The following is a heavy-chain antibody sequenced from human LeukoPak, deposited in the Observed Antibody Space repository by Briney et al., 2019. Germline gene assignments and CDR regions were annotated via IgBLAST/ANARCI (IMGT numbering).Heavy chain of an antibody. D-gene: IGHD5-18*01. Sequence: KSGGSLRLSCGASGFIFSDSYMSWIRQAPGKGLEWVSHISSSGSSIYYADSVKGRFTISRDNAKNSLYLQMNSLRAEDTAVYYCARSDQLWLLFDYWGQGTLVTVSS. CDR1: GFIFSDSY. CDR3: ARSDQLWLLFDY. V-gene: IGHV3-11*01. J-gene: IGHJ4*02. CDR2: ISSSGSSI.